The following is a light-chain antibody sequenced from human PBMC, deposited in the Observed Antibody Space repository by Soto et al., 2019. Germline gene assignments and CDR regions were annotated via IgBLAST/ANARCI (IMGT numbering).Light chain of an antibody. J-gene: IGKJ5*01. CDR1: QSVSSN. V-gene: IGKV3D-15*01. Sequence: EIVRTQCPATLSVSPGERATLSCRASQSVSSNFAWYQQKPGQAPRLLIYGASTRATGILAMFSGSGSGTAFSLTISILQSEDFAVYYCQQYIILPTSGEGTPL. CDR2: GAS. CDR3: QQYIILPT.